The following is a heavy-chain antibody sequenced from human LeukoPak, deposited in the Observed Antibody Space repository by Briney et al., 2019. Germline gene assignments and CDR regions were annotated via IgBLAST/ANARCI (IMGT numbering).Heavy chain of an antibody. J-gene: IGHJ4*02. CDR1: GYTFTDYY. Sequence: ASVKVSCKASGYTFTDYYMHWVRQAPGQGLEWMGRINPNSGGTNYAQKFQGRVTMTRDTSISIGYMELSRLKSDDTAVYYRTADKKLGHFDYWGQGTLVTVSS. V-gene: IGHV1-2*06. CDR3: TADKKLGHFDY. CDR2: INPNSGGT. D-gene: IGHD7-27*01.